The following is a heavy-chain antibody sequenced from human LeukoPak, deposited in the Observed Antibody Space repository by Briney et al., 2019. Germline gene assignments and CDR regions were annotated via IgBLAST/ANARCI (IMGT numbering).Heavy chain of an antibody. CDR3: GRALYDSRVDS. V-gene: IGHV4-39*01. J-gene: IGHJ5*01. CDR1: GGSISSSNNY. Sequence: SETLSLTCTVSGGSISSSNNYEAWIRQPPGKGLEWIGNIYSTGSTYYNPPLKSRVTISIDTSENQFSLRLTYVTAADTAVYYCGRALYDSRVDSWGLGTLVTVSS. D-gene: IGHD3-16*01. CDR2: IYSTGST.